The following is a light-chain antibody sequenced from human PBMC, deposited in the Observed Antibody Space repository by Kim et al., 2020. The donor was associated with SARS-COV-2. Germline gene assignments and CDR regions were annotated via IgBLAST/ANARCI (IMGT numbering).Light chain of an antibody. V-gene: IGKV2-24*01. CDR1: QSLAHSDGNTY. CDR2: KTL. J-gene: IGKJ2*01. CDR3: MQSTQFPPYT. Sequence: DIVLTQTPLSLPATLGQPVSISCKSSQSLAHSDGNTYLSWLQRRPGQPPRLLIFKTLIRFPGGPVRFSGSGAGTDFTLKISRVEAGDVWVYYCMQSTQFPPYTFGQGTKLEF.